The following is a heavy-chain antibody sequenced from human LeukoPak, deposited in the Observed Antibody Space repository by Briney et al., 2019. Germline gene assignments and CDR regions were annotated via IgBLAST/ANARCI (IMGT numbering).Heavy chain of an antibody. CDR2: ISGDGGST. D-gene: IGHD1-26*01. CDR1: GFTFDDYG. J-gene: IGHJ5*02. V-gene: IGHV3-43*02. CDR3: AKDMGGSGRNWASNWFDP. Sequence: GGSLRLSCAASGFTFDDYGMHWVRQAPGKGLEWVSLISGDGGSTYQADSVKGRFTISRDNSKNSLHLQMNSLRTEDTALYYCAKDMGGSGRNWASNWFDPWGQGTLVIVSS.